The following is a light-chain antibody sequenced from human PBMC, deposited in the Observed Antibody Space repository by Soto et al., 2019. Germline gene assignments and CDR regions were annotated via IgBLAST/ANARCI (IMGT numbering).Light chain of an antibody. V-gene: IGKV3-20*01. CDR2: RAS. CDR1: QTVGGNY. J-gene: IGKJ1*01. CDR3: HQYVTSPWT. Sequence: EIVLTQSPGTLSLSPGERATLSCRASQTVGGNYLAWFQQKPGQAPRLLIYRASSRAPGISDRFSGSGSGTEFTLTISRLEPEDFAVYYCHQYVTSPWTLGQGTKVEIK.